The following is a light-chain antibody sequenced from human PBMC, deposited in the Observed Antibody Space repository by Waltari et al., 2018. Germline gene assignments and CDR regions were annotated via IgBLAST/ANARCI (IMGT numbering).Light chain of an antibody. J-gene: IGKJ1*01. CDR3: QQYDNWPRT. Sequence: EIVLTQSPATQSASPGERATLSCRAGRSVSKNLAWYQQTPGQAPRLLIYGASTRATGIPARFSGSGSGREFTLTISSLQSEDFAVYFCQQYDNWPRTFGQGTKVEIK. V-gene: IGKV3-15*01. CDR2: GAS. CDR1: RSVSKN.